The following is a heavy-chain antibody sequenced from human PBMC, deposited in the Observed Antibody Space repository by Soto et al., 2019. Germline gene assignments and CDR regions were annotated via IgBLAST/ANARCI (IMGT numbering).Heavy chain of an antibody. V-gene: IGHV3-23*01. CDR3: ARGQRALITYGPFDP. CDR1: GFTLSSYA. Sequence: GGSLRLSCAASGFTLSSYAMSWVRQAPGKGLEWVSTFSGTGGYTYYTDSVKGRFTISRDESKNTLFLHMNSLRAADTAVYYCARGQRALITYGPFDPWGQGTRVTVSS. D-gene: IGHD4-17*01. CDR2: FSGTGGYT. J-gene: IGHJ5*02.